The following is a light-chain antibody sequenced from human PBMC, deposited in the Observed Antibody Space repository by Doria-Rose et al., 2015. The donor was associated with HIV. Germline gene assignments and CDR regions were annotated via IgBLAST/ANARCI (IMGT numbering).Light chain of an antibody. CDR1: QGISRY. CDR2: GVS. V-gene: IGKV1-9*01. J-gene: IGKJ1*01. CDR3: QQFDSFPRT. Sequence: TQSPTFLSASVGVRVTITCRASQGISRYLAWYQQKPGKAPTLLIFGVSTLQNGVPSRFSGSGSGTEFTLTISSLQPEDFATYYCQQFDSFPRTFGQGTKVELK.